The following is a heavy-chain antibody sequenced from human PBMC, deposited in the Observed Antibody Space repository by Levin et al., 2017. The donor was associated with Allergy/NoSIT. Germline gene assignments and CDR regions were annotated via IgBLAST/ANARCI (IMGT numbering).Heavy chain of an antibody. D-gene: IGHD5-24*01. CDR3: ARDLGDGYNKWFDY. CDR2: SSAYNGNT. J-gene: IGHJ4*02. Sequence: GESLKISCKASGYTFTDFGISWLRQAPGQRLEWLGWSSAYNGNTNSAQQFQGRVTMTTDTSTSTAFMELKSLRSDDTAVYYCARDLGDGYNKWFDYWGQGTLVTVSS. CDR1: GYTFTDFG. V-gene: IGHV1-18*01.